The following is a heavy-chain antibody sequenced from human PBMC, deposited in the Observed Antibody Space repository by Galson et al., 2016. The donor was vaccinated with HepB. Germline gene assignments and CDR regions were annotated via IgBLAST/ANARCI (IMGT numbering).Heavy chain of an antibody. Sequence: SLRLSCAASGFTFSGYNMDWVRQPLGSGLEWVSSVDPTGKYIYYGNSMRGRFTISRDNAKNSLYLQMNALRADDTAIYYCARGHSGSYQRSDAFDIWGQGTMVTVSS. CDR3: ARGHSGSYQRSDAFDI. CDR2: VDPTGKYI. J-gene: IGHJ3*02. D-gene: IGHD2-2*01. V-gene: IGHV3-21*01. CDR1: GFTFSGYN.